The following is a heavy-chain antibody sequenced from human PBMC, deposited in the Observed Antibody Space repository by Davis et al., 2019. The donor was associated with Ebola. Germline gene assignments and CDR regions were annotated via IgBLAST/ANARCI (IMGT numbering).Heavy chain of an antibody. J-gene: IGHJ4*02. CDR1: GYTFTGYY. D-gene: IGHD2-21*01. V-gene: IGHV1-2*02. CDR2: INPNSGGT. Sequence: ASVKVSCKASGYTFTGYYMHWVRQAPGQGLEWMGWINPNSGGTNYAQKFQGRVTMTRDTSISTAYMELSRLRSEDTAVYYCARGRGHYEYSGGDYWGQGTLVIVSS. CDR3: ARGRGHYEYSGGDY.